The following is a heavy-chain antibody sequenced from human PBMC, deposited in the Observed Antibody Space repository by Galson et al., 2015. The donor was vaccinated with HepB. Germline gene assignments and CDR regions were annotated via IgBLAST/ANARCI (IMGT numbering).Heavy chain of an antibody. V-gene: IGHV3-30*18. CDR1: GFTFSTYA. Sequence: SLRLSCAASGFTFSTYAMHWVRQAPGKGLEWVALISYHGRNKYYADSVKGRFTIARDNSKNTLYLQMNSLRAEDTAVYYCAKDLDVVVKPADHYGMDVWGQGTTVTVSS. D-gene: IGHD2-2*01. J-gene: IGHJ6*02. CDR2: ISYHGRNK. CDR3: AKDLDVVVKPADHYGMDV.